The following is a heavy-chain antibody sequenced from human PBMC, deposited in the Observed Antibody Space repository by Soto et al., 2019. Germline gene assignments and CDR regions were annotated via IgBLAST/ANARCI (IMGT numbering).Heavy chain of an antibody. Sequence: EVQLVESGGGLVQPGRSLRLSCAASGFTFDDYAMHWVRQAPGKGLEWVSGISWNSGSIGYADSVKGRFTISRDNAKNSLYLQMNSLRAEDTALYYCAKDIGGLVVREGMDVRGQGTTVTVSS. CDR1: GFTFDDYA. J-gene: IGHJ6*02. V-gene: IGHV3-9*01. D-gene: IGHD3-22*01. CDR3: AKDIGGLVVREGMDV. CDR2: ISWNSGSI.